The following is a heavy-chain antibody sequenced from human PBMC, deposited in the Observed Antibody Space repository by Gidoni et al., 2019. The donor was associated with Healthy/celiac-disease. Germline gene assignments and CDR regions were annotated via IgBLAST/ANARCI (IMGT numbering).Heavy chain of an antibody. CDR3: ARERVAATLYYYYGMDV. CDR2: IYSGGST. CDR1: GFTVSSNY. D-gene: IGHD2-15*01. J-gene: IGHJ6*02. V-gene: IGHV3-53*01. Sequence: EVQLVESGGGLIQPGGSLRLSCAASGFTVSSNYMSWVRQAPGKGLEWVSVIYSGGSTYYADSVKGRFTISRDNSKNTLYLQMNSLRAEDTAVYYCARERVAATLYYYYGMDVWGQGTTVTVSS.